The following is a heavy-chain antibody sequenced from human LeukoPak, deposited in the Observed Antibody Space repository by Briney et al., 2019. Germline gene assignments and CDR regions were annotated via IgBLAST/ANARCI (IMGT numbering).Heavy chain of an antibody. CDR3: AKSPFSSGWYS. CDR1: GFTFSSYA. Sequence: GXXLRLSCAASGFTFSSYAMSWVRQAPGKGLEWVSAISGSGGSTYYADSVKGRFTIARDNTKNSLYLQMNSLRAEDTAVYYCAKSPFSSGWYSWGQGTPVTVSS. CDR2: ISGSGGST. D-gene: IGHD6-19*01. V-gene: IGHV3-23*01. J-gene: IGHJ4*02.